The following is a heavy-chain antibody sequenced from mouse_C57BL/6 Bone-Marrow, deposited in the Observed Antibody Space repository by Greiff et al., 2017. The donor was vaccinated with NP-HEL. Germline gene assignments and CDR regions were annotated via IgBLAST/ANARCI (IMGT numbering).Heavy chain of an antibody. J-gene: IGHJ2*01. CDR3: ARREIYLFYYFDY. CDR2: IYPRSGNT. V-gene: IGHV1-81*01. CDR1: GYTFTSYG. D-gene: IGHD5-5*01. Sequence: QVQLQQSGAELARPGASVKLSCKASGYTFTSYGISWVKQRTGQGLEWIGEIYPRSGNTYYNEKFKGKATLTAYKSSSTAYMALRSLTSEDSAVYFCARREIYLFYYFDYWGQGTTLTVSS.